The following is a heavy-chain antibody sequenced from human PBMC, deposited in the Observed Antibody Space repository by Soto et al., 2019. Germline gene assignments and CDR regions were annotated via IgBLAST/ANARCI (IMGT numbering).Heavy chain of an antibody. V-gene: IGHV3-30-3*01. Sequence: QVQLEESGGGVVQPGRSLRLSCAASEFDFSNFAMHWVRQAPGKGLEWMAVISYDGDTQYYADSAKGRFTISRDNSKNTLYLQMNSLTTEDTSVYYCVRGKWICALRSAFDPWGQGTLVSVSS. CDR3: VRGKWICALRSAFDP. D-gene: IGHD2-2*03. J-gene: IGHJ5*02. CDR1: EFDFSNFA. CDR2: ISYDGDTQ.